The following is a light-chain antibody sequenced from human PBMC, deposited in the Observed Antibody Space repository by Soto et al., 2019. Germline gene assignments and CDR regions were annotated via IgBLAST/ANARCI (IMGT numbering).Light chain of an antibody. V-gene: IGKV3-20*01. CDR2: ETS. J-gene: IGKJ1*01. Sequence: EIVLTQSPGTLSLSPGERATLSCRASQSVRDSHLAWYQQKPGQAPSLLIYETSSRATGIPDRFRGSGSGTEFALTITRVEPEDVAMYFCQQYGSSPGTFGQGTKVGIK. CDR1: QSVRDSH. CDR3: QQYGSSPGT.